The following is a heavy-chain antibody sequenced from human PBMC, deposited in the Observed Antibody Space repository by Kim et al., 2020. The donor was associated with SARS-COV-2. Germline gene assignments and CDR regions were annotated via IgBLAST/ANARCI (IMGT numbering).Heavy chain of an antibody. Sequence: SETLSLTCTVSGGSISSSSYYWGWIRQPPGKGLEWIGSIYYSGSTYYNPSLKSRVTISVDTSKNQVSLKLSSVTAADTAVYYCARRFQPKYHWNPYYFDYWGQGILVTVSS. CDR1: GGSISSSSYY. CDR3: ARRFQPKYHWNPYYFDY. V-gene: IGHV4-39*01. CDR2: IYYSGST. J-gene: IGHJ4*02. D-gene: IGHD1-20*01.